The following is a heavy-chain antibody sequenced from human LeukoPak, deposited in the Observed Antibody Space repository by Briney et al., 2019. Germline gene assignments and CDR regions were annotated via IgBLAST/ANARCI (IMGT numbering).Heavy chain of an antibody. D-gene: IGHD2-15*01. Sequence: GRSLRLSCAASGFTFSSYGMHWVRQAPGKGLEWVAVIRYDGSNKYYADSVKGRFTISRDNSKNTLYLQMNSLRAEDTAVYYCATDLGYCSGGSCYSPSALNYYYYGMDVWGQGTTVTVSS. CDR3: ATDLGYCSGGSCYSPSALNYYYYGMDV. CDR2: IRYDGSNK. CDR1: GFTFSSYG. V-gene: IGHV3-30*02. J-gene: IGHJ6*02.